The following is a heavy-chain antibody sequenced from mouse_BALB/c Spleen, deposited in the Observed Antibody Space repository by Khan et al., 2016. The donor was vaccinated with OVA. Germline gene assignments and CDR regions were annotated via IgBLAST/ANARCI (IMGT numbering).Heavy chain of an antibody. CDR1: CYTFTSYT. CDR2: INPSSGYT. J-gene: IGHJ4*01. V-gene: IGHV1-4*02. D-gene: IGHD1-1*01. Sequence: QVQLKQSAAELARPGASVKMSCKASCYTFTSYTMHWVKQRPGQGLEWIGYINPSSGYTEYHQKFKDKTTMTADKSSSTAYMQLSSLTSEESAVXYWARGGSSHYAMAYWGQGTSVTVSA. CDR3: ARGGSSHYAMAY.